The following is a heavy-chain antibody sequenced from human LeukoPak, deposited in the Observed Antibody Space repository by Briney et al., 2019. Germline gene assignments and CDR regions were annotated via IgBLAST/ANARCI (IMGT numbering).Heavy chain of an antibody. Sequence: GGSLRLSCAASGFTFSSYAMHWVRQAPGKGLEYVSAISSNGGSTYYANSVKGRFTISRDNSKNTLYLQMGSLRAEDMAVYYCAREEVGYCTNGVCRGAFDIWGQGTMVTVSS. V-gene: IGHV3-64*01. D-gene: IGHD2-8*01. CDR2: ISSNGGST. CDR3: AREEVGYCTNGVCRGAFDI. J-gene: IGHJ3*02. CDR1: GFTFSSYA.